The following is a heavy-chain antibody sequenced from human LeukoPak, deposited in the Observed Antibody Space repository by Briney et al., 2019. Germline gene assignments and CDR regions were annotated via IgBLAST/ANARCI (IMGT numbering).Heavy chain of an antibody. J-gene: IGHJ3*02. V-gene: IGHV3-48*04. CDR3: ACTMIVVVNPTQDAFDI. CDR1: GFTFNNYW. CDR2: ISSSGSTI. Sequence: PGGSLRLSCEASGFTFNNYWMNWVRQAPGKGLEWVSYISSSGSTIYYADSVKGRFTISRDNAKNSLYLQMNSLRAEDTAVYYCACTMIVVVNPTQDAFDIWGQGTMVTVSS. D-gene: IGHD3-22*01.